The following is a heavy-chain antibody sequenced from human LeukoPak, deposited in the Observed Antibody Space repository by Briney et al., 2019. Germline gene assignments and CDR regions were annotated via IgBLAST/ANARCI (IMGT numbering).Heavy chain of an antibody. CDR3: AKDASPYY. CDR1: GFTFSSFA. CDR2: ISGSGGST. J-gene: IGHJ4*02. Sequence: GGSLRLSCAASGFTFSSFAMTWVRQAPGKGLEWVSGISGSGGSTYYADSVKGRFTISRDNSKNTLYLQMNGLRAEDTAVYYGAKDASPYYWGQGTLVTVSS. V-gene: IGHV3-23*01.